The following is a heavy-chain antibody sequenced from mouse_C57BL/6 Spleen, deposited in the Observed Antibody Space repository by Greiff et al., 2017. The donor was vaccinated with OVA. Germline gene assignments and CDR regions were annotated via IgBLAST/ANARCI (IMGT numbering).Heavy chain of an antibody. J-gene: IGHJ4*01. V-gene: IGHV1-59*01. CDR3: ARDYRGAMDY. CDR1: GYTFTSYW. Sequence: VQLQQPGAELVRPGTSVKLSCKASGYTFTSYWMHWVKQRPGQGLEWIGVIDPSDSYTKYNQKFKGKATLTVDTSSSTAYMQLSSLTSEDSAVYYCARDYRGAMDYWGQGTSVTVSS. CDR2: IDPSDSYT. D-gene: IGHD2-14*01.